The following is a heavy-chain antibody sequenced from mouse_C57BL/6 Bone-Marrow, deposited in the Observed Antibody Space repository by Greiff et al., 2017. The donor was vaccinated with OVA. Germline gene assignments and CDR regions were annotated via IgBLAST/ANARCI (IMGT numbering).Heavy chain of an antibody. CDR3: ARSGDAWFAY. Sequence: QVQLQQSGAELVRPGSSVKLSCKASGYTFTSYWMDWVKQRPGQGLEWIGNIYPSDSETHYNQKFKDKATLTVDKSSSTAYMQLSSLTSEDSAVYYCARSGDAWFAYWGQGTLVTVSA. CDR2: IYPSDSET. CDR1: GYTFTSYW. J-gene: IGHJ3*01. D-gene: IGHD3-1*01. V-gene: IGHV1-61*01.